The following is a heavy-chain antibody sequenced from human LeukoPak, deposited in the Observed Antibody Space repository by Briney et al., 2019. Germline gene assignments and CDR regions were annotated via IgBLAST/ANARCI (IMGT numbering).Heavy chain of an antibody. CDR2: ISSSGRTM. Sequence: GGAIRLACAAYGFSFSSYEMNLVRQAPGKGLEWVSYISSSGRTMYYADSVKGRFTISRDKAKNSLYLQMHSLRAEDTAVYYCVRREGFFYYFDYWGQGTLVTVSS. CDR3: VRREGFFYYFDY. V-gene: IGHV3-48*03. D-gene: IGHD1-26*01. CDR1: GFSFSSYE. J-gene: IGHJ4*02.